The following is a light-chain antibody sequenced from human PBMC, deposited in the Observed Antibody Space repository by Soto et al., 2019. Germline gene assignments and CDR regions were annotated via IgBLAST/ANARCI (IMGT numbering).Light chain of an antibody. CDR1: SSNIGAGYE. CDR3: PSYDSRLSGYV. CDR2: ENN. V-gene: IGLV1-40*01. J-gene: IGLJ1*01. Sequence: QSVLTQPPSVSEPPGQRVTISCTGSSSNIGAGYEAHWYQQVPRTAPKLLIYENNNRPSGVPDRFSGSKPATSASLAIAGLPAEDEAEYYCPSYDSRLSGYVFGTGTKVTVL.